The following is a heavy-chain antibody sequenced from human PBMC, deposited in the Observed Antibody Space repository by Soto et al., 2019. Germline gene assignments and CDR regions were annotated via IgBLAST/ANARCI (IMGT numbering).Heavy chain of an antibody. V-gene: IGHV4-34*01. J-gene: IGHJ6*03. CDR3: ARGDYYYSYVDV. CDR1: GGSFSGYY. CDR2: INHSGST. Sequence: SETLSLTCAVYGGSFSGYYWSWIRQPPGKGLEWIGEINHSGSTNYNPSLKSRVTISVDTSKNQFSLKLSYVTAADTAVYYCARGDYYYSYVDVWGKGTTVTVSS.